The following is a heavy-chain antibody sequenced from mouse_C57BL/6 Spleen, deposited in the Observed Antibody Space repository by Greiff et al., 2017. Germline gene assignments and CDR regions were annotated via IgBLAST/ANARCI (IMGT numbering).Heavy chain of an antibody. CDR2: IGSGGST. CDR3: ASLITTVEDAMDY. Sequence: VKVVESGPGLVQPSQSLSITCTVSGFSLTSYGVHWVRQSPGKGLEWLGVIGSGGSTDYNAAFISRLSICKDNSKSQVFFKINSLQADDTAIYYCASLITTVEDAMDYWGQGTSVTVSS. CDR1: GFSLTSYG. D-gene: IGHD1-1*01. V-gene: IGHV2-2*01. J-gene: IGHJ4*01.